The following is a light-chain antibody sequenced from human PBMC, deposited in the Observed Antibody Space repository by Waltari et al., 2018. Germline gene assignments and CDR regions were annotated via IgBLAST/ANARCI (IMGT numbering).Light chain of an antibody. CDR3: HQRSSWPRT. J-gene: IGKJ1*01. Sequence: EIVLTQSPGTLSLSPGESATLSCRASQRVGTPVPWYQQKPGPAPRLLSYGVSNSATAIPDRFSGSGSGTDFTLTISSREPEDFAVYDCHQRSSWPRTFGQGTKLELK. CDR1: QRVGTP. CDR2: GVS. V-gene: IGKV3-11*01.